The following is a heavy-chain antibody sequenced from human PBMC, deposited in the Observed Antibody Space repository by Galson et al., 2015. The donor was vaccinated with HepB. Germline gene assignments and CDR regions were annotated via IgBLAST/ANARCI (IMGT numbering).Heavy chain of an antibody. V-gene: IGHV3-15*01. Sequence: SLRLSCAASGFTFSNAWMSWVRQAPGKGLEWVGRIRSKTAGGAIDYPAPVKGRFTVLRDDSKNMLYLQMNSPKTEDTAVYYCTTAPLDYWGQGTLVTVSS. CDR1: GFTFSNAW. CDR3: TTAPLDY. J-gene: IGHJ4*02. CDR2: IRSKTAGGAI.